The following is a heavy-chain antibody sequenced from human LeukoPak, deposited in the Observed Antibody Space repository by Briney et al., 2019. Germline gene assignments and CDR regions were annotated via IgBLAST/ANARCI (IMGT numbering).Heavy chain of an antibody. CDR3: ARMGLWFGELLGRRDY. J-gene: IGHJ4*02. CDR2: IYRAGST. D-gene: IGHD3-10*01. V-gene: IGHV3-66*01. Sequence: LGGSLRLSCAASGFTVSSDYMSWVRQAPGKGLEWVSVIYRAGSTHYADSVKGRFTISRDNSKNTLDLQMNSLRAEDTAVYYCARMGLWFGELLGRRDYWGQGTLVTVSS. CDR1: GFTVSSDY.